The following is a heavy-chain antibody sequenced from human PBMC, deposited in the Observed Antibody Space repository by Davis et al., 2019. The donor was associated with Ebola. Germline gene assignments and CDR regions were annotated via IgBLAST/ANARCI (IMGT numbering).Heavy chain of an antibody. D-gene: IGHD6-19*01. Sequence: SETLSLTCAVYGGSLSGYCWSWIRQPPGKGLAYIGDFNHSGGTNYNPSLKSRVTISVDTSKNQFSLKLSSVTAADTAVYYCARHGRYSSGWGKFDYWGQGTLVTVSS. CDR1: GGSLSGYC. CDR3: ARHGRYSSGWGKFDY. CDR2: FNHSGGT. J-gene: IGHJ4*02. V-gene: IGHV4-34*01.